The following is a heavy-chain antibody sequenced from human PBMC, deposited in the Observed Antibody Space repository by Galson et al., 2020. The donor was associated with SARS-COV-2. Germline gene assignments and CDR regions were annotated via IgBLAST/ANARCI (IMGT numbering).Heavy chain of an antibody. CDR2: INYRGST. V-gene: IGHV4-39*01. CDR1: GGSISSSSNY. CDR3: ARLDSSWPPGYCDL. Sequence: SQTLSLTCTVSGGSISSSSNYWGWIRQPPGKGLEWIGSINYRGSTFYNPSLKSRVTMSVDTSKNQLSLKVTSLTAADTAVYHCARLDSSWPPGYCDLWGRGTLVTVSS. D-gene: IGHD6-13*01. J-gene: IGHJ2*01.